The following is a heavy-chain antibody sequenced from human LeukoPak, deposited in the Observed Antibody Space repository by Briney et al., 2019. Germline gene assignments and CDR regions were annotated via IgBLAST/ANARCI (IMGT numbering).Heavy chain of an antibody. Sequence: PGGSLKLSCAASGFTFSSYEMNWVRQAPGKGLEWVSYISSSGSTIYYADSVRGRFTISRDNAKNSLYLQMNSLRAEDTAVYYCARDGWLVPSVGLAFDIWGQGTMVTVSS. CDR2: ISSSGSTI. V-gene: IGHV3-48*03. CDR3: ARDGWLVPSVGLAFDI. D-gene: IGHD6-19*01. CDR1: GFTFSSYE. J-gene: IGHJ3*02.